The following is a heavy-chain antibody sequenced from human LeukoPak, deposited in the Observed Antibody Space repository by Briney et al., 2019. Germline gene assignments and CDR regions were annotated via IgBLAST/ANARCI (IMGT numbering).Heavy chain of an antibody. D-gene: IGHD2-2*01. V-gene: IGHV3-15*07. J-gene: IGHJ6*02. CDR3: TTAADPYYYYGMDV. CDR2: IKSKTDGGTT. Sequence: GGSLRLSCAASGFTVSGNYMNWVRQAPGKGLEWVGRIKSKTDGGTTDYAAPVKGRFTISRDDSKNTLYLQMNSLKTEDTAVYYCTTAADPYYYYGMDVWGQGTTVTVSS. CDR1: GFTVSGNY.